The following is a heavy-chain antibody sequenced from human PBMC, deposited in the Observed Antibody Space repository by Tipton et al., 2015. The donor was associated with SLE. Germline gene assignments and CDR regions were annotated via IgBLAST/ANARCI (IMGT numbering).Heavy chain of an antibody. CDR3: ARAYCSGGSCYRALFDY. CDR2: IYSGGST. J-gene: IGHJ4*02. V-gene: IGHV3-53*05. D-gene: IGHD2-15*01. CDR1: GFTVSSNY. Sequence: SLRLSCAASGFTVSSNYMSWVRQAPGKGLEWVSLIYSGGSTYYADSVKGRFTISRDNSKNTLFLQMNSLRTEDTAVYYCARAYCSGGSCYRALFDYWGQGTLVIVSS.